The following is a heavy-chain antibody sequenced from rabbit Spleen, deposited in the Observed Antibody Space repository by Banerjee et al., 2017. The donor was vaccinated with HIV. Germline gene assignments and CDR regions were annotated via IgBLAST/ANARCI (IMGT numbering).Heavy chain of an antibody. CDR2: VDVGSSGFT. J-gene: IGHJ6*01. CDR1: GFSLSSYD. Sequence: QSLEESGGGLVQPGGTLTLTCTVSGFSLSSYDMTWVRQAPGKGLEWIGCVDVGSSGFTSFASWAKGRFTISKTSSTTVTLQMTSLTAADTATYFCARDTGSSFSSYGMDLWGPGTLVTVS. D-gene: IGHD8-1*01. CDR3: ARDTGSSFSSYGMDL. V-gene: IGHV1S40*01.